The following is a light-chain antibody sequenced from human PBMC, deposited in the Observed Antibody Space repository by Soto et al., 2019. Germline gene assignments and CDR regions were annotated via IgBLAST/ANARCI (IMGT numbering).Light chain of an antibody. CDR3: CSYIRGDTWV. J-gene: IGLJ3*02. CDR2: GVG. CDR1: NNGVGGYNF. Sequence: QSALTQPASVSGSPGQSITISCTGTNNGVGGYNFVSWYQQHPGKAPRLMIYGVGDRPSGVSYRFSGSKSGNTASLTISGLQAEDEADYYCCSYIRGDTWVFGGGTKLTVL. V-gene: IGLV2-14*01.